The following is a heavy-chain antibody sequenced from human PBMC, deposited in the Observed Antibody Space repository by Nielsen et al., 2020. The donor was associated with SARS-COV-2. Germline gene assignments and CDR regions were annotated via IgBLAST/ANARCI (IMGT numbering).Heavy chain of an antibody. V-gene: IGHV4-59*01. Sequence: SETLSLTCTVSGGSISSYYWSWIRQPPGKGLEWIGYIYYRGSTNYNPSLKSRVTISVDTSKNQFSLKLSSVTAADTAVYYCARASQLAHGGYYYGMDVWGQGTTVTVSS. CDR1: GGSISSYY. D-gene: IGHD6-6*01. CDR2: IYYRGST. CDR3: ARASQLAHGGYYYGMDV. J-gene: IGHJ6*02.